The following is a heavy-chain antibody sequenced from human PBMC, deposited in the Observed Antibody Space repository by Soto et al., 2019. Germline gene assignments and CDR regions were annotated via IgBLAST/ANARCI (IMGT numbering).Heavy chain of an antibody. CDR2: IYSGGST. CDR1: GFTVSSNY. V-gene: IGHV3-53*04. CDR3: ARGGNPNYY. J-gene: IGHJ4*02. D-gene: IGHD4-4*01. Sequence: EVQLVESGGGLVQPGGSLRLSCAVSGFTVSSNYMSWVRQAPGKGLEWVSVIYSGGSTYYADSVKGRFTISRHNSKNTLSLQMNSLRAADTPVYYCARGGNPNYYWGQGTLVTVSS.